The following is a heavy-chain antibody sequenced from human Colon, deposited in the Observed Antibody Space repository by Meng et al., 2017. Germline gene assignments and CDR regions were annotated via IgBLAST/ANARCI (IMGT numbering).Heavy chain of an antibody. CDR1: GGSVSSGSYY. CDR2: IYYSGST. Sequence: QASGPGLWTASETLSSTCTVSGGSVSSGSYYWSWIRQPPGKGLEWIGYIYYSGSTNYNPSLKSRVTISVDTSKNQFSLKLSSVTAADTAVYYCARGASDYDFDYWGQGTLVTVSS. CDR3: ARGASDYDFDY. V-gene: IGHV4-61*01. J-gene: IGHJ4*02. D-gene: IGHD3-22*01.